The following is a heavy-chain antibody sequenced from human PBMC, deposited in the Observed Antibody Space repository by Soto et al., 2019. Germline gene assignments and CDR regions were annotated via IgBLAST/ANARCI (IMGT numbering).Heavy chain of an antibody. D-gene: IGHD5-18*01. V-gene: IGHV1-69*12. CDR2: IIPIFGTA. CDR3: ARDVSRGYSYGYGYFQP. J-gene: IGHJ1*01. Sequence: QVQLVQSGAEVKKPGSSVKVSCKASGGTFSSYAISWVRQAPGQGLEWMGGIIPIFGTANYAQNFQGRVRITADESTSTAYMELSSLSSEDTAVYYCARDVSRGYSYGYGYFQPWGQGTLVTVSS. CDR1: GGTFSSYA.